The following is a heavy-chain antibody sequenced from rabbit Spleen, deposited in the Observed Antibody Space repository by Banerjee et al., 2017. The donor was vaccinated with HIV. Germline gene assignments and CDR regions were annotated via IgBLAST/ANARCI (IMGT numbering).Heavy chain of an antibody. V-gene: IGHV1S40*01. CDR1: GFSFNNNYY. D-gene: IGHD8-1*01. CDR2: IYGGDGYST. CDR3: ARDAATSFSSYGMDL. J-gene: IGHJ6*01. Sequence: QSLEESGGGLIQPEGSLTLTCTASGFSFNNNYYMCWVRQAPGKGLEWIACIYGGDGYSTAYASWAKGRFTVSKTSSTTVTLQMTSLTDADTATYFCARDAATSFSSYGMDLWGPGTLVTVS.